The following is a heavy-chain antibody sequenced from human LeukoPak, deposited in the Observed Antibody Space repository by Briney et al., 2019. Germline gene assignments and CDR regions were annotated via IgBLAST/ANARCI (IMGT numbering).Heavy chain of an antibody. V-gene: IGHV3-23*01. D-gene: IGHD3-22*01. CDR1: RFTFSSYA. CDR2: ISGSGGST. J-gene: IGHJ4*02. Sequence: PGGSLRLSCAASRFTFSSYAMSWVRQAPGKGLEWVSAISGSGGSTYYADSVKGRFTISRDNSKNTLYLQMNSLRAEDTAVYYCAKKPGHYYDSSGYSREYYFDYWGQGTLVTVSS. CDR3: AKKPGHYYDSSGYSREYYFDY.